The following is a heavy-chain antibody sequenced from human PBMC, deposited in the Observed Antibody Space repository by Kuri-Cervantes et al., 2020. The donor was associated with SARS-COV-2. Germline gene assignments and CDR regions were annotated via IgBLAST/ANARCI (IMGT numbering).Heavy chain of an antibody. CDR2: IKNSGSP. CDR1: GVSISSIGYY. J-gene: IGHJ4*02. D-gene: IGHD1-26*01. Sequence: GSLRLSCTVSGVSISSIGYYWGWIRQPPGKGLEWIGTIKNSGSPYYHPSLKSRVTISVDTYKNQFSLKLSYLPAADTAVYYCARRYRPYELGGSYIEYWGQGTLVTVSS. CDR3: ARRYRPYELGGSYIEY. V-gene: IGHV4-39*01.